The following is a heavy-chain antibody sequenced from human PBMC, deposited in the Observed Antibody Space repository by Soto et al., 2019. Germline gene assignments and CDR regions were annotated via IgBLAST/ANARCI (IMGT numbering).Heavy chain of an antibody. CDR2: INHSGST. CDR1: GGSFNGYY. CDR3: ASLSRSGYYYYYGMDV. D-gene: IGHD3-3*01. V-gene: IGHV4-34*01. Sequence: PSETLSLTCAVYGGSFNGYYWSWIRQPPGKGLEWIGEINHSGSTNYNPSLKSRVTISVDTSKNQFSLKLSSVTAADTAVYYCASLSRSGYYYYYGMDVWGQGTTVTVS. J-gene: IGHJ6*02.